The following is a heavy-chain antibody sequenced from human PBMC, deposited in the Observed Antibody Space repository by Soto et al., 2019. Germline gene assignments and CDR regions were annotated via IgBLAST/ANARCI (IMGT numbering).Heavy chain of an antibody. V-gene: IGHV3-23*01. Sequence: GGSLRLSCAASGFSFSIYVMTWVRQAPGKGLEWVSSISSSGGTPYYEDSVKGRFTISRDNSKDTLFLQMHSLRAEDTAVYFCAKGLYDNSGYYYTDWGQGTLVTVSS. CDR2: ISSSGGTP. J-gene: IGHJ4*02. CDR3: AKGLYDNSGYYYTD. D-gene: IGHD3-22*01. CDR1: GFSFSIYV.